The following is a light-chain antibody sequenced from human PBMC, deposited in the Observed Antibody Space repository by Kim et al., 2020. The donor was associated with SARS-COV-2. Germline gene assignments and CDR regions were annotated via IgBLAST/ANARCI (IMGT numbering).Light chain of an antibody. J-gene: IGKJ2*02. V-gene: IGKV3-20*01. CDR2: GAS. Sequence: SPGERATLSCRASQSVSSNYLAWYQQKPGQAPRLLIYGASSRATGIPDRFSGSGSGTDFTLTISRLEPEDFAVYYCQQYGSSPRTFGQGTKLEI. CDR1: QSVSSNY. CDR3: QQYGSSPRT.